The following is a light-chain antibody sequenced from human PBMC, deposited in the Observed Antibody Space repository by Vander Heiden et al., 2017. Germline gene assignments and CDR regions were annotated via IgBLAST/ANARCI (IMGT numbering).Light chain of an antibody. CDR3: QQYNNWPPWT. CDR2: GAS. CDR1: QRVSSN. J-gene: IGKJ1*01. Sequence: DIVMTQSPATLPVSPGERATLSCRASQRVSSNLAWYQQKPGQAPRLLIYGASTRATGIPARFSGSGSGTEFTLTISSLQSEDFAVYYCQQYNNWPPWTFGQGTKVEIK. V-gene: IGKV3-15*01.